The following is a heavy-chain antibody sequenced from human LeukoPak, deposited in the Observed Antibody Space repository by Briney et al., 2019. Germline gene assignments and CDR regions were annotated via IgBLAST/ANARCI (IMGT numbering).Heavy chain of an antibody. D-gene: IGHD3-3*01. CDR1: GFSLSTFW. CDR3: ARVGESYDLLSGYQNSYFDL. J-gene: IGHJ2*01. Sequence: GGSLRLSCAASGFSLSTFWMHWVRQAPGKGLEWVASIKEDGSERYYVDPVKGRFTISRDNAKTSLYLQMNSLRAEDTAVYFCARVGESYDLLSGYQNSYFDLWGRGTPVTVSS. V-gene: IGHV3-7*01. CDR2: IKEDGSER.